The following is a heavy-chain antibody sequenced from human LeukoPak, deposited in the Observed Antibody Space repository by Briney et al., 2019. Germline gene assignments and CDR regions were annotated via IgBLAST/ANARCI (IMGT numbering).Heavy chain of an antibody. CDR3: VRGGGPSYKYNAFDI. J-gene: IGHJ3*02. CDR1: GFTVSTNY. Sequence: PGGSLRLSCAASGFTVSTNYMSWLRQAPGKGLEWVSLIYSDGSPYYADSVKGRFTTSRDNSKNTLYLQMSSLRAEDTAVYYCVRGGGPSYKYNAFDIWGQGTMVTVSS. V-gene: IGHV3-53*01. CDR2: IYSDGSP. D-gene: IGHD2-15*01.